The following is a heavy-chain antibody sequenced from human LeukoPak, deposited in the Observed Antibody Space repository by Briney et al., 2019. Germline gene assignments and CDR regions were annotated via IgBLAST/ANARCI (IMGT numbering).Heavy chain of an antibody. D-gene: IGHD3-22*01. V-gene: IGHV3-21*01. CDR3: AKIGRNDSSACFDY. Sequence: PGGSLRLSCAASGFTFSSYSMNWVRQAPGKGLEWVSSISSSSSYIYYADSVKGRFTISRDNAKNSLYLQMNSLRAEDTAVYYCAKIGRNDSSACFDYWGQGTLVTVSS. J-gene: IGHJ4*02. CDR1: GFTFSSYS. CDR2: ISSSSSYI.